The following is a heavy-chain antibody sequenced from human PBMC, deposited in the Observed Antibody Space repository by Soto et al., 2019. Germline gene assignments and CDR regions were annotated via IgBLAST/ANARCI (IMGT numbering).Heavy chain of an antibody. Sequence: LPETLSLTCAVSGYSISSSNWWGWIRQPPGKGLEWIGYIYYSGSTYYNPSLKSRVTISVATSKNQFSLKLTSVTAADTAVYYCASLTSDWLYYFHSWGQGTLVTVSS. D-gene: IGHD6-19*01. J-gene: IGHJ4*02. V-gene: IGHV4-28*01. CDR1: GYSISSSNW. CDR2: IYYSGST. CDR3: ASLTSDWLYYFHS.